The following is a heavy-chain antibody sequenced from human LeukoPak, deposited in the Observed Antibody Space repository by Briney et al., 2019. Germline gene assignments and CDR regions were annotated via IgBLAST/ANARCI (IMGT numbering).Heavy chain of an antibody. CDR2: IWYDGSDK. J-gene: IGHJ4*02. V-gene: IGHV3-33*01. CDR3: GRRLAAAGAGGSDY. D-gene: IGHD6-13*01. Sequence: GGSLRLSCAASGFTFSSYGMHWVRQAPGKGLEWVAVIWYDGSDKYYADSVKGRFTISRDNSRNTLYLQMNSLRAEDTAVYFCGRRLAAAGAGGSDYWGQGTLVTVSS. CDR1: GFTFSSYG.